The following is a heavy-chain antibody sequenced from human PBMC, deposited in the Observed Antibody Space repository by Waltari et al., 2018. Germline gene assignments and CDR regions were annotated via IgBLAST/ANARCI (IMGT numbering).Heavy chain of an antibody. V-gene: IGHV4-34*01. D-gene: IGHD3-3*01. CDR3: ARGLDYDFWSGYVNWFDP. Sequence: QVQLQQWGAGLLKPSETLSLTCAVYGGSFSGYYWSWIRQPPGKGLEWIGEINHSGSTNDNPSLKSRGTISVDTSKNQFSLKLSSVTAADTAVYYCARGLDYDFWSGYVNWFDPWGQGTLVTVSS. CDR2: INHSGST. CDR1: GGSFSGYY. J-gene: IGHJ5*02.